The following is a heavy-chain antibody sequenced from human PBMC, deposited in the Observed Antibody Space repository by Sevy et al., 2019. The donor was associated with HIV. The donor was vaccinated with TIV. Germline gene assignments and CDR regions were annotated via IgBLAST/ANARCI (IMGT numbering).Heavy chain of an antibody. J-gene: IGHJ4*02. CDR1: GFNFSAYS. CDR3: ARGVLDY. CDR2: ISSRSTTM. V-gene: IGHV3-48*02. Sequence: GGSLRLSCATSGFNFSAYSMNWVRQAPGKGLEWISYISSRSTTMEYADSVKGRFTVSRDNGKSSMSLHMNSLRDEDTAVYYCARGVLDYWGQGAPVTVSS.